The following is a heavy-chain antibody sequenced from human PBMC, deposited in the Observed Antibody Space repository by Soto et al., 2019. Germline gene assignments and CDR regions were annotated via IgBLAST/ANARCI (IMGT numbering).Heavy chain of an antibody. CDR2: MSSRGSPT. J-gene: IGHJ5*02. CDR3: ARRVTCSGGSCYPPGFDP. Sequence: EVQLVESGGGWVQPGGSLRLSCAASGFTFSGYAMNWVRQAPGKGLEWVSYMSSRGSPTYYADSVKGRFTISRDNSKNTLYLQMNSLGADDTAVYYCARRVTCSGGSCYPPGFDPWGQGTLVTVSS. V-gene: IGHV3-48*03. CDR1: GFTFSGYA. D-gene: IGHD2-15*01.